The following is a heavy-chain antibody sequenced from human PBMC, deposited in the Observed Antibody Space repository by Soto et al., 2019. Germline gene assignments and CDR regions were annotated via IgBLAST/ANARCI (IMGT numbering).Heavy chain of an antibody. CDR1: GGSLGGGGYS. V-gene: IGHV4-30-2*06. CDR2: IYQSGST. Sequence: QLQLQESGSRLVKPSQTLSLTCDVSGGSLGGGGYSWSWIRQSPGKGLEWIGYIYQSGSTDYNPSLKSLVTMSLDMSKNQFSLKLSSVTAADTDVYFCARVEITVRVVLDWGQGILVTVSS. J-gene: IGHJ4*02. CDR3: ARVEITVRVVLD. D-gene: IGHD3-22*01.